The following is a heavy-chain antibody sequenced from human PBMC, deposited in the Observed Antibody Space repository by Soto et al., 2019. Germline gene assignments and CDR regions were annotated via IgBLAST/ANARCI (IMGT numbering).Heavy chain of an antibody. CDR3: ARHEYVSSSYDLLDV. Sequence: ETLSLTCSVSGGSVTNINYFWAWIRQSPGKGLEWIANIYYTGTTFYNPSLRSRVSMTIDASKNRFSLNLSSVTASDTALYYCARHEYVSSSYDLLDVWGRGTMVTVS. D-gene: IGHD3-22*01. J-gene: IGHJ3*01. CDR1: GGSVTNINYF. V-gene: IGHV4-39*01. CDR2: IYYTGTT.